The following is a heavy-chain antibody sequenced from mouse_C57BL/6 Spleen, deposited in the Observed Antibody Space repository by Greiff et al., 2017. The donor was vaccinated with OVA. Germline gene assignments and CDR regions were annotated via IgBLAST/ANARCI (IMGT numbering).Heavy chain of an antibody. Sequence: VQLQQSGAELVKPGASVKLSCKASGYTFTSSWMHWVKQRPGQGLEWIGRIDPVDGDTNYNQKFKGKATLTADKSSSTAYMQLSSLTSEDSAVYYCAREPFRMSGAMDYWGQGTSVTVSS. CDR3: AREPFRMSGAMDY. CDR2: IDPVDGDT. V-gene: IGHV1-69*02. CDR1: GYTFTSSW. D-gene: IGHD3-1*01. J-gene: IGHJ4*01.